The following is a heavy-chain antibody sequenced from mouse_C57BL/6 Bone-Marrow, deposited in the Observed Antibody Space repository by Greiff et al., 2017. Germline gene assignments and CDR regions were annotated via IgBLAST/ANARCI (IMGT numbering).Heavy chain of an antibody. CDR1: GFSLSTSGMG. CDR2: IYWDDDK. V-gene: IGHV8-12*01. J-gene: IGHJ2*01. D-gene: IGHD1-1*01. Sequence: QVTLKESGPGILQSSQTLSLTCSFSGFSLSTSGMGVSWIRQPSGQGLEWLAHIYWDDDKRYNPSLKSQLTISKDTSRNQVFHKITSVDTADTATYYCARRDYYGGSDYYFDYWGQGTTLTVSS. CDR3: ARRDYYGGSDYYFDY.